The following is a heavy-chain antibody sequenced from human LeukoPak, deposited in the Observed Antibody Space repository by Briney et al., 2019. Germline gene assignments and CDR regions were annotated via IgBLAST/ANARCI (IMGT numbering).Heavy chain of an antibody. CDR3: GRHGGAFEM. CDR2: IKQDGSEK. Sequence: PGGSLRLSCAASGLPFSSYWLTWVGKTQGKGLEWVANIKQDGSEKDYVDSVKSRFTISRDNAKNSLYLQMNSLRVEDTAVYYCGRHGGAFEMWGQGTMVTVSS. CDR1: GLPFSSYW. V-gene: IGHV3-7*01. J-gene: IGHJ3*02.